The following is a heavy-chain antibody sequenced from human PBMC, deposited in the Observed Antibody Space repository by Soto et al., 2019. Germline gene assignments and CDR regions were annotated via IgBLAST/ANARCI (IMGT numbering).Heavy chain of an antibody. J-gene: IGHJ4*02. CDR1: GGTFRSYA. CDR2: IIPEFGKG. CDR3: ARERGGYNRGDFEF. Sequence: QVQMVQSGAEVKKPGSSVKVSCKSSGGTFRSYAISWVRQAPGQGLEWVGGIIPEFGKGNSAQKLQGRVTITADEPTTTVYMEVRGLRSDDTAVYYCARERGGYNRGDFEFWGQGTLISVSS. D-gene: IGHD5-12*01. V-gene: IGHV1-69*01.